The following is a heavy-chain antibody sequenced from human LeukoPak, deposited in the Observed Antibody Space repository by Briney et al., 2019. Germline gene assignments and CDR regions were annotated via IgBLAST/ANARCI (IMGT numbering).Heavy chain of an antibody. D-gene: IGHD1-14*01. CDR3: AKDLATNRIYYFDY. CDR2: IYTVGST. V-gene: IGHV3-53*01. Sequence: GGSLRLSCAASGFTVSSYYMTWVRQAPGKGLEWVSVIYTVGSTYYADSVKGRFTISRDNSKNTLYLQMNSMRAEDTAVYYCAKDLATNRIYYFDYWGQGTLVAVSS. J-gene: IGHJ4*02. CDR1: GFTVSSYY.